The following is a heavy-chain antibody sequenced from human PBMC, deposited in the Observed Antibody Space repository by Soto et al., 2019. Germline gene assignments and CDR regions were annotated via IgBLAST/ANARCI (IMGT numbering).Heavy chain of an antibody. V-gene: IGHV1-69*01. Sequence: QVQLVQSGAEVRKPGSSVKVSCKASGGSLRSYLITWVRQAPGQGLEWMGGIISLFGTTNYARKFQGTVTITADASTSQSYLDISHRTSGDTAIYYCASGTNYDCLSAYYYGMDVWGQGPTVIVSS. J-gene: IGHJ6*02. CDR3: ASGTNYDCLSAYYYGMDV. D-gene: IGHD3-3*01. CDR2: IISLFGTT. CDR1: GGSLRSYL.